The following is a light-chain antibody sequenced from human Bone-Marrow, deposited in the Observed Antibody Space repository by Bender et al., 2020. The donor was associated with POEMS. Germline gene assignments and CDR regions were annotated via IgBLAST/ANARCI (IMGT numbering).Light chain of an antibody. V-gene: IGLV3-21*01. CDR3: QVWASGSVI. CDR1: NIATKN. Sequence: SYVLTQPPSLSVAPGETARITCGGNNIATKNVHWYQQRPGQAPVMVLYHDSDRPSGIPERFSGSNSGNTATLKNSRVEAGDEAVYCCQVWASGSVIFGGGTNLTVL. J-gene: IGLJ2*01. CDR2: HDS.